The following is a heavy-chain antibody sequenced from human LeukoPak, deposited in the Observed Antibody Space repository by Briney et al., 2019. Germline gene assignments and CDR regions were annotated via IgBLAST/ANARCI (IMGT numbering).Heavy chain of an antibody. CDR3: AREAVAPEYYFDY. V-gene: IGHV4-61*01. D-gene: IGHD6-19*01. Sequence: SETLSLTCTVSGGSVSSSSYYWSWIRQPPGKGLEWIGYIYYSGSTKYNPSLKSRVTTSVDTSKNQFSLKLSSVTAADTAAYYCAREAVAPEYYFDYWGQGILVTVSS. CDR1: GGSVSSSSYY. J-gene: IGHJ4*02. CDR2: IYYSGST.